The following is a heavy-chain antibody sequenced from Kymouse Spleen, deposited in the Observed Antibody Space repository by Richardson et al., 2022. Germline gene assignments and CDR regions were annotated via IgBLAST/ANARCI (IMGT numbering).Heavy chain of an antibody. D-gene: IGHD3-10*01. V-gene: IGHV4-31*03. Sequence: QVQLQESGPGLVKPSQTLSLTCTVSGGSISSGGYYWSWIRQHPGKGLEWIGYIYYSGSTYYNPSLKSRVTISVDTSKNQFSLKLSSVTAADTAVYYCARDPLLWFGELLYSHYYYYGMDVWGQGTTVTVSS. CDR2: IYYSGST. CDR1: GGSISSGGYY. CDR3: ARDPLLWFGELLYSHYYYYGMDV. J-gene: IGHJ6*02.